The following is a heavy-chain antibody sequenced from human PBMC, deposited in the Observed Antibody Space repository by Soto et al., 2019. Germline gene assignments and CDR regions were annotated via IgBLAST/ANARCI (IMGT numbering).Heavy chain of an antibody. CDR1: GYSFSNFW. CDR3: ASSVLVTSTLNYFDL. CDR2: IYPDDSDT. D-gene: IGHD2-8*02. V-gene: IGHV5-51*01. Sequence: PGESLKIPCHASGYSFSNFWIAWGRQMPGEGLEWRGIIYPDDSDTRYSPSFLGQVTISSDKSIKTTYLQLSSLKASDTAIYFCASSVLVTSTLNYFDLWGQGTLVTVSS. J-gene: IGHJ4*02.